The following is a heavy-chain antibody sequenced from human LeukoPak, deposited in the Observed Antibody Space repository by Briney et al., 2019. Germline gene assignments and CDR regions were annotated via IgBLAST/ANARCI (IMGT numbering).Heavy chain of an antibody. CDR2: ISSCGTTI. CDR3: AIYCPNGVCSDGMDV. D-gene: IGHD2-8*01. Sequence: GGSLRLSCAASGFTFSTFEMNGVRQAPGRGLECVSYISSCGTTIYYADSVKGRFTISRDNTKNAIYPQMKTLRAEDTSIYYCAIYCPNGVCSDGMDVWGQGTTVTVSS. J-gene: IGHJ6*02. V-gene: IGHV3-48*03. CDR1: GFTFSTFE.